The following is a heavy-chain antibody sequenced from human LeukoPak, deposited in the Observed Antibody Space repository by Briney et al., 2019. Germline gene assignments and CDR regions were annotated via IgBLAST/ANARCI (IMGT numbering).Heavy chain of an antibody. CDR1: GFTFSSYG. J-gene: IGHJ4*02. V-gene: IGHV3-33*01. D-gene: IGHD5-18*01. CDR3: ARDQGRGYSYGGY. CDR2: IWYDGSNK. Sequence: PGGSLRLSCAASGFTFSSYGMHWVRQAPGRGLEWVAVIWYDGSNKYYADSVKGRFTISRDNSKNTLYLQVNSLRAEDTAVYYCARDQGRGYSYGGYWGQGTLVTVSS.